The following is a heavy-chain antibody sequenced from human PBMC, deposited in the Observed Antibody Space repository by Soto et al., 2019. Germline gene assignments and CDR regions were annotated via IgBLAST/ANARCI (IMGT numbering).Heavy chain of an antibody. D-gene: IGHD1-1*01. CDR1: GFTFSSYG. Sequence: QVQLVESGGGVVQPGKSLRLSCAASGFTFSSYGMHWVRQAPGKGLEWVAVISYDGSNKYYADSVKGRFTISRDNSKNPLYLQMNSLRAEDTAVYYCAKAGTTAAFDYWGQGTLVTVSS. CDR3: AKAGTTAAFDY. J-gene: IGHJ4*02. V-gene: IGHV3-30*18. CDR2: ISYDGSNK.